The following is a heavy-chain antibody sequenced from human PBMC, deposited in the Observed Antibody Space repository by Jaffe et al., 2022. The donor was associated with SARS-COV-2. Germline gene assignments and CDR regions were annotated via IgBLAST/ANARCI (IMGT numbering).Heavy chain of an antibody. Sequence: QVQLVQSGAEVKKPGASVKVSCKASGYTFTSYYMHWVRQAPGQGLEWMGIINPSGGSTSYAQKFQGRVTMTRDTSTSTVYMELSSLRSEDTAVYYCARDSTRATIDGGYFDYWGQGTLVTVSS. CDR2: INPSGGST. CDR3: ARDSTRATIDGGYFDY. V-gene: IGHV1-46*01. CDR1: GYTFTSYY. D-gene: IGHD5-12*01. J-gene: IGHJ4*02.